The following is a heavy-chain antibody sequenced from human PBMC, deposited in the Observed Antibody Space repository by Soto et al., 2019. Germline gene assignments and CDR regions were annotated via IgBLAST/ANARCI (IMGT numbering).Heavy chain of an antibody. CDR2: IYYSGST. CDR3: ARRDVAARGYYFDY. D-gene: IGHD6-6*01. Sequence: SETLSLTCTVSGGSISSYYWSWIRQPPGKGLEWIGYIYYSGSTNYNPSLKSRVTISADTSKNQFSLKLSSVTAADTAVYYCARRDVAARGYYFDYWGQGTLVTVS. J-gene: IGHJ4*02. V-gene: IGHV4-59*01. CDR1: GGSISSYY.